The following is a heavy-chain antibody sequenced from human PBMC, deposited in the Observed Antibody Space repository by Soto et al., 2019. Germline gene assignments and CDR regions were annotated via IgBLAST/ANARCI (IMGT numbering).Heavy chain of an antibody. CDR1: EFTLSNYA. D-gene: IGHD3-16*01. Sequence: EVQLVESGGGLVQPGGSLRLSCAASEFTLSNYAVNWVRQAPGKGLEWVSYISSDSRYIYYGDSVKGRFTISRDNARNSVYLQMNSLRDEDTAVYYCARIKLVEFFFINVDVYDMDVWGQGTPVTVSS. V-gene: IGHV3-48*02. CDR3: ARIKLVEFFFINVDVYDMDV. CDR2: ISSDSRYI. J-gene: IGHJ6*02.